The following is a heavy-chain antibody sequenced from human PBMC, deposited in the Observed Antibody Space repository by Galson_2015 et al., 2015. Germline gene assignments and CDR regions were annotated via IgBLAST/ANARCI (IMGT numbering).Heavy chain of an antibody. CDR3: ARGAVVDCASSSCYFAY. CDR2: ISSRSSYV. CDR1: GFTFSSYS. J-gene: IGHJ4*02. Sequence: SLRLSCAASGFTFSSYSMNWVRQAPGKGLEWVSSISSRSSYVYYADSVRGRFTISRDDAKNSLYLQMNSLRAEDTAVYYCARGAVVDCASSSCYFAYWGQGTLVTVSS. D-gene: IGHD2-2*01. V-gene: IGHV3-21*01.